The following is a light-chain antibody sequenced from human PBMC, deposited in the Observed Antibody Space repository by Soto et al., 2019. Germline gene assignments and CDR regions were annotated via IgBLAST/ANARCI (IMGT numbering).Light chain of an antibody. J-gene: IGKJ1*01. CDR1: QSVSTNQ. Sequence: EIVLTQSPGTLSLSPGETATLSCRASQSVSTNQLAWYQYKRGQAPRLVFHSATTRANAFPSRFSASGSGTDFTLTISRLQPEDFALYYCQVYGILPWTVGQGTKVDSK. V-gene: IGKV3-20*01. CDR3: QVYGILPWT. CDR2: SAT.